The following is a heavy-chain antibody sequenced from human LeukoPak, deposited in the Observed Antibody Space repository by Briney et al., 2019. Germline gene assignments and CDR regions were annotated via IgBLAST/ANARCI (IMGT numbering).Heavy chain of an antibody. CDR2: ITSSSTYT. CDR1: GFSFSSYN. V-gene: IGHV3-21*04. CDR3: ARNREIGYQLPGALGY. D-gene: IGHD2-2*01. J-gene: IGHJ4*02. Sequence: GGSLRLSCAASGFSFSSYNMNWVRQAPGKGLEWVSSITSSSTYTFYADSVKGRFTISRDNAKNSLYLQMNSLRAEDTALYYCARNREIGYQLPGALGYWGQGTLVTVSS.